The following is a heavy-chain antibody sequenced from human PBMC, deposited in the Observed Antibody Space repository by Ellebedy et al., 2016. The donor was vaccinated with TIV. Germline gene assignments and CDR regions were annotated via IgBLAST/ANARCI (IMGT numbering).Heavy chain of an antibody. V-gene: IGHV6-1*01. D-gene: IGHD6-19*01. CDR3: ARYVGAVAQFDY. CDR2: TYYRSKWYN. CDR1: GDSVSSNSAA. Sequence: SQTLSLTCAISGDSVSSNSAAWNWIRQSPSRGLEWLGRTYYRSKWYNDYAVSVKSRITINPDTSKNQFSLKLSSVTAADTAVYYCARYVGAVAQFDYWGQGTLVTVSS. J-gene: IGHJ4*02.